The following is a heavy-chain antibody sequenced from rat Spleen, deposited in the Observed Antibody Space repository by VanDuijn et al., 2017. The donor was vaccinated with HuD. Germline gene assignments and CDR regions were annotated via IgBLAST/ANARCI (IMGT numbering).Heavy chain of an antibody. CDR1: GFSLTSYT. D-gene: IGHD3-4*01. CDR3: GRPNQLGGYWYFDF. CDR2: IWSGGST. J-gene: IGHJ1*01. Sequence: QVQLKESGPGLVQPSQTLSLTCTVSGFSLTSYTVSWVRQPPGKGLEWMAAIWSGGSTYYNSAVQSRLSISRDTSTSQVFLKMSSLQPEDTGTYYCGRPNQLGGYWYFDFWGPGIMVTVSS. V-gene: IGHV2-15*01.